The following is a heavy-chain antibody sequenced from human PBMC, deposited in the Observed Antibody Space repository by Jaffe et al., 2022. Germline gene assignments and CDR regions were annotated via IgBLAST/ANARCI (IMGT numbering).Heavy chain of an antibody. CDR1: GFTFSSYE. CDR3: ARDKMVRGVIEPLFDY. J-gene: IGHJ4*02. D-gene: IGHD3-10*01. Sequence: EVQLVESGGGLVQPGGSLRLSCAASGFTFSSYEMNWVRQAPGKGLEWVSYISSSGSTIYYADSVKGRFTISRDNAKNSLYLQMNSLRAEDTAVYYCARDKMVRGVIEPLFDYWGQGTLVTVSS. CDR2: ISSSGSTI. V-gene: IGHV3-48*03.